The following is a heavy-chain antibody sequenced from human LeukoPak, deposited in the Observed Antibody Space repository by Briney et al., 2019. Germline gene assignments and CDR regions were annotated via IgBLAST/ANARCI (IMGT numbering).Heavy chain of an antibody. J-gene: IGHJ6*03. V-gene: IGHV3-30*02. CDR2: IRYDGSNK. Sequence: PGGSLRLSCAASGFTFSSYGMHWVRQAPGKGLEWVAFIRYDGSNKYYADSVKGRFTISRDNSKNTLYLQMNSLRAEDTAVYYCAKIGVDWLHTYYYYYYMDVWGKGTTVTISS. CDR3: AKIGVDWLHTYYYYYYMDV. CDR1: GFTFSSYG. D-gene: IGHD3-9*01.